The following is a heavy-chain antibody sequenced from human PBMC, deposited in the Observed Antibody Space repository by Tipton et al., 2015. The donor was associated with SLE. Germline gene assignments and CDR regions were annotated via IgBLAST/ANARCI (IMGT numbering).Heavy chain of an antibody. V-gene: IGHV4-39*07. D-gene: IGHD2-15*01. CDR1: GGSISSKTYY. CDR2: IYYSGST. CDR3: ARSRGLGSCSGDNCYDYYFGMDV. J-gene: IGHJ6*02. Sequence: GSLRLSCTVSGGSISSKTYYWGWIRQPPGKGLEWIGSIYYSGSTYYNPSLKSRVTISLDTSKNQFSLRLSSVTAADTAVYFCARSRGLGSCSGDNCYDYYFGMDVWGQGTTVTVSS.